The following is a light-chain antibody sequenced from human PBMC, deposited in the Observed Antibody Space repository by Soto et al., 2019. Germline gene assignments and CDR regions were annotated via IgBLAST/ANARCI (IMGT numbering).Light chain of an antibody. V-gene: IGKV1-9*01. CDR2: AAS. CDR1: QGISSY. CDR3: QQLNTYPIT. Sequence: DIQLTQSPSFLSASVGDRVTITCRASQGISSYLAWYQQKPGKVPKLLIYAASTLQSGVPSRFSGSGSGTEFTLTISSLQPEDFATYYCQQLNTYPITCGQGTRLE. J-gene: IGKJ5*01.